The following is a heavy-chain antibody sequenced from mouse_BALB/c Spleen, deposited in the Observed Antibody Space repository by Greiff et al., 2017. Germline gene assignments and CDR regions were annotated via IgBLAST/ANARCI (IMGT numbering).Heavy chain of an antibody. Sequence: QVQLQQSGAELVRPGSSVKISCKASGYAFSSYWMNWVKQRPGQGLEWIGQIYPGDGDTNYNGKFKGKATLTADKSSSTAYMQLSSLTSEDSAVYFYARAGMYCFDYWGEGTTLTVSS. J-gene: IGHJ2*01. CDR3: ARAGMYCFDY. CDR1: GYAFSSYW. CDR2: IYPGDGDT. V-gene: IGHV1-80*01.